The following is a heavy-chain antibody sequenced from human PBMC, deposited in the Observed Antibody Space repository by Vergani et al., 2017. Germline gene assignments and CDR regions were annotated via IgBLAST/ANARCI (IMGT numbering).Heavy chain of an antibody. J-gene: IGHJ6*02. D-gene: IGHD3-10*01. V-gene: IGHV3-21*01. CDR3: ARXLYGSGSYYSMAFVIYYYYYYGMDV. CDR1: GFTFSSYS. Sequence: EVQLVESGGGLVKPGGSLRLSCAASGFTFSSYSMNWVRQAPGKGLEWVSSISSSSSYIYYADSVKGRFTISRDNAKNSLYLQMNSLRAEDTAVYYCARXLYGSGSYYSMAFVIYYYYYYGMDVWGQGTTVTVSS. CDR2: ISSSSSYI.